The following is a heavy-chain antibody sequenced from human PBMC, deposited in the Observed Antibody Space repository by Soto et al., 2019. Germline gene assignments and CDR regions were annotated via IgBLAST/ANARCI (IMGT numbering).Heavy chain of an antibody. CDR2: IRSKAYGGTT. CDR1: GFTFGDYA. CDR3: STNYYDRSGYDNWFDP. D-gene: IGHD3-22*01. V-gene: IGHV3-49*05. J-gene: IGHJ5*02. Sequence: EVQLVESGGGLVKPGRSLRLSCTASGFTFGDYAMSWFRQAPGKGLEWVGFIRSKAYGGTTEYAASVKGRFTISRDDSKXLAYLQMNSLKTEDTAVYYCSTNYYDRSGYDNWFDPWGQGTLVTVSS.